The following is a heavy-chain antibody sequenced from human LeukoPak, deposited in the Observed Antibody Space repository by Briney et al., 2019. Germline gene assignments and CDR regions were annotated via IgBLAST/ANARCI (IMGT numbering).Heavy chain of an antibody. CDR2: IYHSGST. CDR3: AGQHDTNGYYFY. CDR1: GNSTNSAYY. D-gene: IGHD3-22*01. J-gene: IGHJ4*02. Sequence: SETLSLTCAVTGNSTNSAYYWGWIRQPPGKGLERIGSIYHSGSTYYNPSLKSRVTISVETSKNSFSLKLSSVTATDTAVYYCAGQHDTNGYYFYWGQGTLVTVSS. V-gene: IGHV4-38-2*01.